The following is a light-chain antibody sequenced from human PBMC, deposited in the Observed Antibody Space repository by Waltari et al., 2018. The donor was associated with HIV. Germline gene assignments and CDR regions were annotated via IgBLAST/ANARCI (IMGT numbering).Light chain of an antibody. J-gene: IGLJ7*01. CDR1: SSDIGGYDY. V-gene: IGLV2-14*01. CDR3: TSYTSISPLAI. CDR2: GVT. Sequence: QSALTQPASVSGSPGQSITISCNGTSSDIGGYDYVSWYQQYPGKAPKLIIFGVTNLPSGVSTRFSGSKSGNMASRTISGLQAEDEADYYCTSYTSISPLAIFGGGTQVTVL.